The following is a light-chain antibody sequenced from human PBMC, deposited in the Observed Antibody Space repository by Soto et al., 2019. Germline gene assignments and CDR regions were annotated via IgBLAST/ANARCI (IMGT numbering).Light chain of an antibody. Sequence: EMVMTQSPATLSVSPGERATLSCRASQSIGTNLAWFQQKPGQAPRLLISGASTRATGVPDRFTGSGSGTEFTLTISSLQSEDFAVYYCLQYHYWWTFGQGTKVEIK. J-gene: IGKJ1*01. CDR1: QSIGTN. CDR2: GAS. CDR3: LQYHYWWT. V-gene: IGKV3-15*01.